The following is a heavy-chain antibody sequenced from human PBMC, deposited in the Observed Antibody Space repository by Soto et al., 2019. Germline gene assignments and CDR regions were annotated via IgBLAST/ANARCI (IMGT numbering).Heavy chain of an antibody. Sequence: GASVKVSCKPSGYTLSSYSINWVQQAPGQGLEWMAWISTTSGNTHYAERVQGRVTVTLDKSARTAFMEMWGLTSDDTAVYFCARDNGYYDFWGQGTLVTVSS. CDR1: GYTLSSYS. J-gene: IGHJ4*02. CDR2: ISTTSGNT. V-gene: IGHV1-18*01. D-gene: IGHD2-8*01. CDR3: ARDNGYYDF.